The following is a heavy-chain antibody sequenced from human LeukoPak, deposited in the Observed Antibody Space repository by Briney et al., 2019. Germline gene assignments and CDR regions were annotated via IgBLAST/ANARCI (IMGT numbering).Heavy chain of an antibody. CDR2: IYSGGST. CDR3: ARYYDFWSGYYTFYYFDY. D-gene: IGHD3-3*01. CDR1: GFTVSSNY. V-gene: IGHV3-53*01. Sequence: PGESLRLSCAASGFTVSSNYMSWARQAPGKGLEWVSVIYSGGSTYYADSVKGRFTISRDNSKNTLYLQMNSLRAEDTAVYYCARYYDFWSGYYTFYYFDYWGQGTLVTVSS. J-gene: IGHJ4*02.